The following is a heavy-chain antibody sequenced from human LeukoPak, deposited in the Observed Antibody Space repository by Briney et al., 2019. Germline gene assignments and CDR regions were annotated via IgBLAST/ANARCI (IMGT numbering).Heavy chain of an antibody. CDR2: IRYDGSYK. D-gene: IGHD3-16*01. CDR3: ARGGGN. Sequence: GGSLRLSCAASGFTFSSYGMHWVRQAPGKGLEWVAFIRYDGSYKYYTDSVKGRFTISRDNSMNTLYLQMNSLRAEDTAVYYCARGGGNWGQGTLVTVSS. CDR1: GFTFSSYG. V-gene: IGHV3-30*02. J-gene: IGHJ4*02.